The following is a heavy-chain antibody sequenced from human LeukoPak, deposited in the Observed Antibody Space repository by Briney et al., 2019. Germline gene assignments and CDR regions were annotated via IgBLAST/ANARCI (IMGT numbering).Heavy chain of an antibody. CDR3: AKSPRSIAAAPLGQH. CDR1: GFTFSSYG. D-gene: IGHD6-13*01. Sequence: GGSLRLSCAASGFTFSSYGMHWVRQAPGKGLEWVAVISYDGSNKYYADSVKGRFTISRDNSKNTLYLQMNSLRAEDTAVYYCAKSPRSIAAAPLGQHWGQGTLVTVSS. CDR2: ISYDGSNK. V-gene: IGHV3-30*18. J-gene: IGHJ1*01.